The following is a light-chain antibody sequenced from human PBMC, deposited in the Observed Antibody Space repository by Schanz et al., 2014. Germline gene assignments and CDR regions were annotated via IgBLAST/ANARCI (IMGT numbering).Light chain of an antibody. CDR3: QHRTNWPT. J-gene: IGKJ4*01. CDR2: DAS. CDR1: QSVSSSY. V-gene: IGKV3D-20*02. Sequence: EIVLTQSPGTLSLSPGERATLSCRASQSVSSSYLAWYQQKPGQAPRLLIYDASNRATGVPARFSGSGSGTDFTLTISSLEPEDLAVYYCQHRTNWPTFGGGTKVEIK.